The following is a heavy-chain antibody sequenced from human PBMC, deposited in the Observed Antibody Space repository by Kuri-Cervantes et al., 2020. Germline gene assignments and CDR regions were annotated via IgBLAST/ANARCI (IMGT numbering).Heavy chain of an antibody. CDR1: GFTFSSYG. J-gene: IGHJ4*02. CDR3: AMPYCSSTSCSLYYFDY. D-gene: IGHD2-2*01. V-gene: IGHV3-30*03. CDR2: ISYDGSNK. Sequence: LSLTCPVSGFTFSSYGMHWVRQAPGKGLEWVAVISYDGSNKYYADSVSDRFTIPRDNSKNTLYLQMNSQRGEDTAVYYRAMPYCSSTSCSLYYFDYWGQGTLVTVSS.